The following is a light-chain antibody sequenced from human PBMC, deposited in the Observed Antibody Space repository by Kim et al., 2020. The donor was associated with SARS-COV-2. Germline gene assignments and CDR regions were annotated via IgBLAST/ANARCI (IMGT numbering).Light chain of an antibody. CDR1: QSVTSY. Sequence: EIVLTQSPATLSLSPGERATLSCRASQSVTSYLVWYQQKPGQAPRLLIYDASNRATGIPARFSGSGSGTDFTLTISSLEPEDFAVYYCQQRSNWPCTFGGGTKVDIK. V-gene: IGKV3-11*01. CDR3: QQRSNWPCT. J-gene: IGKJ4*01. CDR2: DAS.